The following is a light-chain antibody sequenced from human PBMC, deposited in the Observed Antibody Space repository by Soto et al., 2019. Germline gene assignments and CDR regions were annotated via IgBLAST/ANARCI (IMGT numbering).Light chain of an antibody. J-gene: IGLJ3*02. CDR1: SSVVGSYNF. CDR3: CSYAGSRTWV. V-gene: IGLV2-23*01. Sequence: QSALTQPASVSGSPGQSITISCTGTSSVVGSYNFVSWYQQHPGKAPKLMIFEAGKRPSGVSNRFSGSKSGNTASLTISGLQAEDEADYYCCSYAGSRTWVFGGGTKLTVL. CDR2: EAG.